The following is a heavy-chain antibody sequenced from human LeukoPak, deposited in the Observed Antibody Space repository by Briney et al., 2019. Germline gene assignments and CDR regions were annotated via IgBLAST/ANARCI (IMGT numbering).Heavy chain of an antibody. CDR1: GFTFSSYA. CDR2: ISGSGGSA. Sequence: PGGSLRLSCAASGFTFSSYAMSWIRQAPGKGLEWVSAISGSGGSAYYADSVKGRFTISRDNSKNTLYLQMNSLRAEDTAVYYCAKDLYSSGWYQDYWGQGTLVTVSS. V-gene: IGHV3-23*01. CDR3: AKDLYSSGWYQDY. D-gene: IGHD6-19*01. J-gene: IGHJ4*02.